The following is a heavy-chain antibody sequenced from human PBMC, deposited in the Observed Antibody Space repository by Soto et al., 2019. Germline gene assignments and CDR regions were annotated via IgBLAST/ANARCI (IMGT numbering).Heavy chain of an antibody. D-gene: IGHD2-21*02. CDR3: ARIWMVTANRYYYYYGMDV. CDR2: IYYSGST. CDR1: GGSIXXXXXY. Sequence: PXETLSLTCTVSGGSIXXXXXYWGWIRQPPGKGLEWIGSIYYSGSTYYNPSLKSRVTISVDTSKNQFSLKLSSVTAADTAVYYCARIWMVTANRYYYYYGMDVWGQGTTVTVSS. J-gene: IGHJ6*02. V-gene: IGHV4-39*01.